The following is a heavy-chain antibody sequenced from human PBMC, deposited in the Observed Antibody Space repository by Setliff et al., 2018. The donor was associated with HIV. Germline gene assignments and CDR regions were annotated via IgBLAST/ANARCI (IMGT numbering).Heavy chain of an antibody. V-gene: IGHV3-48*04. Sequence: PGGSLRLSCAASGFTFSRYAMSWVRQAPGKGLEWLSYISSSGTSTFYADSVKGRFTISRDNAKNSLYLQMNSLRAEDTAVYYCTRDYAYDWNAVMDAWGKGTTVTVS. J-gene: IGHJ6*03. CDR1: GFTFSRYA. D-gene: IGHD1-20*01. CDR2: ISSSGTST. CDR3: TRDYAYDWNAVMDA.